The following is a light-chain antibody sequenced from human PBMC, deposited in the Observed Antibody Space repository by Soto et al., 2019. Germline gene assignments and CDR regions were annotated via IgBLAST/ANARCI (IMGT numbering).Light chain of an antibody. CDR3: QQYSASPRT. J-gene: IGKJ3*01. CDR2: DAS. CDR1: ESVGRF. Sequence: EIVVTQSPATLSLSPGERATLSCMASESVGRFVAWYQQKPGQAPRLLIYDASNRATGVPVRFSGSGSGTDFTLTISRLEPEDFAVYYCQQYSASPRTFGPGTKVDIK. V-gene: IGKV3-11*01.